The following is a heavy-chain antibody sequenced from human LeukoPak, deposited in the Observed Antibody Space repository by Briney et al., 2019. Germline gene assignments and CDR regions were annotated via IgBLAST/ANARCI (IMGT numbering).Heavy chain of an antibody. V-gene: IGHV3-7*01. Sequence: PGESLRLSCAASGFTFTTYWMSWVRQPPGKGLEWVANIKQDGTEKYYVDSVKGRFTISRDNAKNSLYLQMNSLRPEDTALYYCARVYGGEIDYWGQGTQVTVSS. CDR1: GFTFTTYW. D-gene: IGHD2-8*01. J-gene: IGHJ4*02. CDR3: ARVYGGEIDY. CDR2: IKQDGTEK.